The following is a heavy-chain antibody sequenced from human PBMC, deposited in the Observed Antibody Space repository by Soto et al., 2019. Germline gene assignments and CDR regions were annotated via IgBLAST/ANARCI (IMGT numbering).Heavy chain of an antibody. CDR2: INVGNGNT. CDR3: ARGLPTTVTILQS. CDR1: GFPFAGNT. D-gene: IGHD4-17*01. J-gene: IGHJ5*02. V-gene: IGHV1-3*01. Sequence: QVQLVQSGAEVKKPGASVKFSCKASGFPFAGNTVLWVRQAPGQGVEWMGWINVGNGNTKLSQKFQGRFTLARDTSASTANMELSSLRSEDTAVYYCARGLPTTVTILQSWGQGTLVTVAS.